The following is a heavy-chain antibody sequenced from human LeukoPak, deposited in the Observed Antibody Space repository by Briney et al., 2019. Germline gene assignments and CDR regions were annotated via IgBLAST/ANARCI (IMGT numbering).Heavy chain of an antibody. CDR3: AREGGGYCSGINCWKWFDP. V-gene: IGHV3-74*01. CDR2: INGDGSTT. D-gene: IGHD2-15*01. J-gene: IGHJ5*02. Sequence: GGSLRLSCAASGLTFGSHWMNWVRQAPGKGPVWVSRINGDGSTTVYADSVQGRFSISRDNAKSTLYLHMNSLRAEDTAVYYCAREGGGYCSGINCWKWFDPWGQGTLVTVSS. CDR1: GLTFGSHW.